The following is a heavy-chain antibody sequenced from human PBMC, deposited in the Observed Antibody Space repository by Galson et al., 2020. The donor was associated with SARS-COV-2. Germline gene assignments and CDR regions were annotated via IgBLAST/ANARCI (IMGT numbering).Heavy chain of an antibody. Sequence: TGGSLRLSCAASGFTFSSYAMSWVRQAPGKGLEWVSAISGSGGSTNYADSVKGRFTISRDNSKNTLYLQMNSLRAEDTAVYYCAKTQTVGNAFDIWGQGTMVTVSS. CDR2: ISGSGGST. CDR1: GFTFSSYA. CDR3: AKTQTVGNAFDI. D-gene: IGHD4-17*01. J-gene: IGHJ3*02. V-gene: IGHV3-23*01.